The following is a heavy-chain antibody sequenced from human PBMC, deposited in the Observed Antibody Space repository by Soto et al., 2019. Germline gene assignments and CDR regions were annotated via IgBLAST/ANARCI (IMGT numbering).Heavy chain of an antibody. CDR3: ARDEQSTYYDFWSGSDI. CDR1: GGTFSXYT. D-gene: IGHD3-3*01. Sequence: SVKVSCKASGGTFSXYTICWVRQAPGQGLEWMGRIIPILGIANYAQKFQGRVTITADKSTSTAYMELSSLRSEDTAVYYCARDEQSTYYDFWSGSDIWGQGTMVTVSS. V-gene: IGHV1-69*04. CDR2: IIPILGIA. J-gene: IGHJ3*02.